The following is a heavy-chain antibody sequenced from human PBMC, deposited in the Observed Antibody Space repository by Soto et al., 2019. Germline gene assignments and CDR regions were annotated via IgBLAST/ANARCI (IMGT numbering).Heavy chain of an antibody. CDR3: AKVRTPEPYYYYYGMDV. CDR2: ISGSGTST. D-gene: IGHD1-26*01. CDR1: GFTFSSYA. J-gene: IGHJ6*02. V-gene: IGHV3-23*01. Sequence: EVQLLESGGGLEQPGGSLRLSCAASGFTFSSYAMSWVRQAPGKGLEWVSTISGSGTSTYYANSVKGRFTIFRDNSSSTLYLQMNTLRAEDTAVYYCAKVRTPEPYYYYYGMDVWGQGTTFTVSS.